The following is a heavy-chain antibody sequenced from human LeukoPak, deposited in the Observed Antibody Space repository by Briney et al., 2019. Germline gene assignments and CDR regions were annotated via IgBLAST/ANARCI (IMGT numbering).Heavy chain of an antibody. Sequence: GSLRLSCAASGFTFSSYGMHWVRQAPGKGLEWVAVISYDGSNKYYADSVKGRFTISRDNSKNTLYLQMNSLRAEDTAVYYCASPRGYSYGYDRWYYFDYWGQGTLVTVSS. J-gene: IGHJ4*02. CDR1: GFTFSSYG. V-gene: IGHV3-30*03. CDR2: ISYDGSNK. D-gene: IGHD5-18*01. CDR3: ASPRGYSYGYDRWYYFDY.